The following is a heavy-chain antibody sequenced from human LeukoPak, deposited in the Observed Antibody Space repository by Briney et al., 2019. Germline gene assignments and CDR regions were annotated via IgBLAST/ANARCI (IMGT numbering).Heavy chain of an antibody. J-gene: IGHJ5*02. Sequence: SETLSLTCTVSGGPISSYYWSWIRQPPGKGLEWIGYIYYSGSTNYNPSLKSRVTISVDTSKNQFSLKLSSVTAADTAVYYCARSRYIVVVPAAMLGPSRNWFDPWGQGTLVTVSS. V-gene: IGHV4-59*01. CDR2: IYYSGST. CDR3: ARSRYIVVVPAAMLGPSRNWFDP. CDR1: GGPISSYY. D-gene: IGHD2-2*01.